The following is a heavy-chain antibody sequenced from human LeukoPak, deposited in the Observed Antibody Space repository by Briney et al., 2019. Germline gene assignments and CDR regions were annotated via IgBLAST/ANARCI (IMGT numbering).Heavy chain of an antibody. CDR1: GYTFTGYY. Sequence: ASVKVSCKASGYTFTGYYMHWVRQAPGRGLEWMGWINPNSGGTNYAQKFQGRVTMTRDTSISTAYMELSRLRSEDTAVYYCASPDSSGYYYDYWGQGTLVTVSS. CDR2: INPNSGGT. V-gene: IGHV1-2*02. D-gene: IGHD3-22*01. CDR3: ASPDSSGYYYDY. J-gene: IGHJ4*02.